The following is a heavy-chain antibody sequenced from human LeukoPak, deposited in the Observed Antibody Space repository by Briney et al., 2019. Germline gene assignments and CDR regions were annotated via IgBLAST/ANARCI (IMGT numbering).Heavy chain of an antibody. D-gene: IGHD5-18*01. CDR1: GFTFSSDW. J-gene: IGHJ4*02. CDR2: IKQDGSQK. CDR3: ARDESADSYSIY. Sequence: GGSLRSSCAVSGFTFSSDWMNWFRQAPGKGLEWVANIKQDGSQKYYMDSVRGRFTISRDNANNSLYLQLNSLRAEDTAVYYCARDESADSYSIYWGQGTLVTVSS. V-gene: IGHV3-7*05.